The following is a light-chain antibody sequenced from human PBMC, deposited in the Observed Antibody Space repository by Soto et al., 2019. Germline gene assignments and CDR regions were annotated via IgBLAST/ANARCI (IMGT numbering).Light chain of an antibody. CDR2: EVS. CDR1: SSDVGGYNY. V-gene: IGLV2-14*01. CDR3: SSYTSSSTYYV. Sequence: HSALTQPASVSGSPGQSITISCTGTSSDVGGYNYVSWYQQHPGKAPKLMIYEVSNRPSGVSNRFPGSKSGNTASLTISGLQAEDEADYYCSSYTSSSTYYVFGTGTKVTVL. J-gene: IGLJ1*01.